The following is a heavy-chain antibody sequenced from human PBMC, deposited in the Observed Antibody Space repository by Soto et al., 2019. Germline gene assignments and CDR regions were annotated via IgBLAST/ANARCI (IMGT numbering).Heavy chain of an antibody. CDR3: ARDRSLEAYYYYGMDV. J-gene: IGHJ6*02. Sequence: QVQLVESGGGVVQPGRSLRLSCAASGFTFSSYGMHWVRQAPGKGLEWVAVIWYDGSNKYYADSVKGRFTISRDNSKNTLYLQMNSLRAEDTAVYYCARDRSLEAYYYYGMDVWGQGTTVTVSS. CDR1: GFTFSSYG. V-gene: IGHV3-33*01. D-gene: IGHD3-10*01. CDR2: IWYDGSNK.